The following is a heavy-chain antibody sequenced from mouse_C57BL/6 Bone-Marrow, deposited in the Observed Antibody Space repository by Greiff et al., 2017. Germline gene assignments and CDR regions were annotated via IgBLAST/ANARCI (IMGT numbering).Heavy chain of an antibody. D-gene: IGHD1-2*01. Sequence: VQLQESGAELARPGASVKMSCKASGYTFTSYTMHWVKQRPGQGLEWIGYINPSSGYTKYNQKFKDKATLTADKSSSTAYMQLSSLTSEDSAVXYCARRNYGDYWGQGTTLTVSS. V-gene: IGHV1-4*01. J-gene: IGHJ2*01. CDR1: GYTFTSYT. CDR3: ARRNYGDY. CDR2: INPSSGYT.